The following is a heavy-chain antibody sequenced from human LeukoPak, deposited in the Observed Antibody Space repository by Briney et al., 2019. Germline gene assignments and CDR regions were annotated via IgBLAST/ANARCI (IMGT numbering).Heavy chain of an antibody. CDR3: ARGCSSTSCYGFDY. D-gene: IGHD2-2*01. CDR1: GFTVSSKY. CDR2: IYSGGST. J-gene: IGHJ4*02. Sequence: PGGSLRLSCAASGFTVSSKYMSWVRLAPGKGLEWVSVIYSGGSTYYADSVKGRFTISRDNSKNTLYLQMNSLRAEDTAVYYCARGCSSTSCYGFDYWGQGTLVTVSS. V-gene: IGHV3-53*01.